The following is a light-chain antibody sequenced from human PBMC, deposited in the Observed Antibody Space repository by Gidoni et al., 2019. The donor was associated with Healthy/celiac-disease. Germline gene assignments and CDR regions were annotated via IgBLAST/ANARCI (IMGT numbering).Light chain of an antibody. CDR3: QQYGSSPRT. CDR2: GAS. J-gene: IGKJ2*01. CDR1: QSVSSSY. Sequence: ELVLTQSTGTLSLSPGERATLSCRASQSVSSSYLAWYQQKPGQAPRLLIYGASSRATGIPDRFSGSGSGTDFTLTISRLEPEDFAVYYCQQYGSSPRTFGQGTKLEIK. V-gene: IGKV3-20*01.